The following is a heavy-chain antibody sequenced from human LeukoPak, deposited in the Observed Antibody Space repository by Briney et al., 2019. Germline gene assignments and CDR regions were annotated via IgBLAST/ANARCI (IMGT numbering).Heavy chain of an antibody. CDR2: IDPSGGYT. CDR3: ARVSMHLWSVYYYYYMDV. J-gene: IGHJ6*03. CDR1: GYTFTTYY. V-gene: IGHV1-46*01. D-gene: IGHD3-10*01. Sequence: ASVKVSCKASGYTFTTYYLHWVRQGPGQGLEWMGVIDPSGGYTTYAQKFQGRVTMTRDTSTSTVYMELSSLRSDDTAVYYCARVSMHLWSVYYYYYMDVWGKGTTVTVSS.